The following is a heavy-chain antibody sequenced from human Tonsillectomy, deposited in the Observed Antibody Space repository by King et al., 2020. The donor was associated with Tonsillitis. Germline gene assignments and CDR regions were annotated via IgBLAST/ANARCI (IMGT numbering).Heavy chain of an antibody. CDR1: GGSFSGYY. CDR3: ARGNILYSSYQKWFAH. D-gene: IGHD3-22*01. V-gene: IGHV4-34*01. CDR2: IDHSGST. Sequence: VQLQQWGAGLLKPSETLSLPCAVYGGSFSGYYWSWSRQPPGKGLEWIGQIDHSGSTNYNPSLKSRVTISLDTSKNQFFLKLTPVTAADPAVYYCARGNILYSSYQKWFAHWGQGTLVTVSS. J-gene: IGHJ5*02.